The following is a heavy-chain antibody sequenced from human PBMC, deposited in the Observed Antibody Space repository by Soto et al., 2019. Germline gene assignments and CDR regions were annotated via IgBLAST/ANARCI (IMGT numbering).Heavy chain of an antibody. CDR3: ARYHREAVAGYTLDN. Sequence: PSETLSLTCTVSGGSISSNYWTWIRQPPGKRLEWIGYVYNSGSTNYNPSLKSRVTISEDTSKSQFSLKVNSMTAADTAVYYCARYHREAVAGYTLDNWGQGILVTVSS. J-gene: IGHJ4*02. D-gene: IGHD6-13*01. V-gene: IGHV4-59*01. CDR2: VYNSGST. CDR1: GGSISSNY.